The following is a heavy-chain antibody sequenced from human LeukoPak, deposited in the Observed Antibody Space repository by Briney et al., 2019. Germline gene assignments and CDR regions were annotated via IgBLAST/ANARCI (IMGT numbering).Heavy chain of an antibody. V-gene: IGHV3-23*01. CDR3: VRDGGVSGYDLLDY. Sequence: PGGSLRLSCAASGFAFNNYALNWVRQAPGKGLEWVSSISAITGDTYYADSVKGRFTISRDHSKNTVYLQMNSLRAEDTAVYYCVRDGGVSGYDLLDYWGQGTLVTVSS. D-gene: IGHD5-12*01. CDR1: GFAFNNYA. J-gene: IGHJ4*02. CDR2: ISAITGDT.